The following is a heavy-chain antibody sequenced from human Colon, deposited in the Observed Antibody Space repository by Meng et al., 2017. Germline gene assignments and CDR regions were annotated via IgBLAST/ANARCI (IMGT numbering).Heavy chain of an antibody. D-gene: IGHD4-17*01. CDR2: IFYTGST. J-gene: IGHJ2*01. V-gene: IGHV4-31*03. CDR3: AGARATVTTLEPFNL. Sequence: QVQRPGSGPGRVKPSQTLSLTCTFSGGCVSSGGYYWSWIRQRPGKGLEYIGYIFYTGSTYYSPSLKSRLTFSLDTSKNQFSPKLDFATAADTAVYYCAGARATVTTLEPFNLWGRGTLVTVSS. CDR1: GGCVSSGGYY.